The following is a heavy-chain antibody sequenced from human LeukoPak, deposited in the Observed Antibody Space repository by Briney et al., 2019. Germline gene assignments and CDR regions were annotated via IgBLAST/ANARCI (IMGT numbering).Heavy chain of an antibody. CDR3: ARAWEWLYYFDY. J-gene: IGHJ4*02. CDR1: GDSITNSNYY. CDR2: IFYNGGP. V-gene: IGHV4-39*07. Sequence: SETLSLTCTASGDSITNSNYYWGWVRQSPGRGLEWLGNIFYNGGPYYNPSFKSRVAISVDTSKNQFSLKLSSVTAADTAVYYCARAWEWLYYFDYWGQGTLVTVSS. D-gene: IGHD3-3*01.